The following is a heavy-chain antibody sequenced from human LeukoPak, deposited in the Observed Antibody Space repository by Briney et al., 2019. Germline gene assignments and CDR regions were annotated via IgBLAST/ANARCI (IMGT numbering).Heavy chain of an antibody. CDR2: AKQDGSEK. D-gene: IGHD1-1*01. V-gene: IGHV3-7*01. J-gene: IGHJ6*03. Sequence: GGSRRLSCAASGFTFSGYWMSWVRQAPGKGLEWVANAKQDGSEKYYVDSVKGRFTISRDNAKNSLYLQMNSLRAEDTAGYYCARGQLELLSDYYYYMDVWGKGTRSPSP. CDR1: GFTFSGYW. CDR3: ARGQLELLSDYYYYMDV.